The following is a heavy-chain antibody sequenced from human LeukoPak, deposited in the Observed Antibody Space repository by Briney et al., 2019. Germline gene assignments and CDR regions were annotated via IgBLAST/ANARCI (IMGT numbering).Heavy chain of an antibody. D-gene: IGHD6-13*01. J-gene: IGHJ4*02. CDR2: ISYDGSNK. CDR3: ARPRGSRWSIPFDN. Sequence: PGRSLRLSCAASGFIFSNYTMHWVRQAPGKGLEWVAVISYDGSNKYYGDSVKGRFTISRDNSKNILYLQMDSLRAEDTAVYYCARPRGSRWSIPFDNWGQGTLVTVSS. V-gene: IGHV3-30-3*01. CDR1: GFIFSNYT.